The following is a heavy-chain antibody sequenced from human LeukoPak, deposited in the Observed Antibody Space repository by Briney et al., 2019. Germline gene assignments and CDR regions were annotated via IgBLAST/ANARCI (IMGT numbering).Heavy chain of an antibody. CDR1: GFTFSNYW. CDR3: ARGRYSSSWYADY. CDR2: ISSSSSTI. D-gene: IGHD6-13*01. V-gene: IGHV3-48*01. J-gene: IGHJ4*02. Sequence: GGSLRLSCAASGFTFSNYWIHWVRQAPGKGLEWVSYISSSSSTIYYADSVKGRFTISRDNAKNSLYLQMNSLRAEDTAVYYCARGRYSSSWYADYWGQGTLVTVSS.